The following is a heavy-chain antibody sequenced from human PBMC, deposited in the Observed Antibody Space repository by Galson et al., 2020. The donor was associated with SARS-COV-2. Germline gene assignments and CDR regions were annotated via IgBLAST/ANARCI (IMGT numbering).Heavy chain of an antibody. Sequence: SQTLSLTCAISGDSVSSNSAAWNWIRQSPSRGLEWLGRTYYRSQWSTDYAVSVKSRITINPDTSKNQFSLQLNSVTPEDPAIYYCAGRVAGAGSLHIWGQGTMVIVSS. V-gene: IGHV6-1*01. CDR1: GDSVSSNSAA. D-gene: IGHD6-13*01. CDR2: TYYRSQWST. CDR3: AGRVAGAGSLHI. J-gene: IGHJ3*02.